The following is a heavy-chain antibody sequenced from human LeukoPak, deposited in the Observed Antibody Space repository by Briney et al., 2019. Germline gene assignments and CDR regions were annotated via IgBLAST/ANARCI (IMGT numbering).Heavy chain of an antibody. CDR1: GYTFTAYY. CDR2: ISPNSGGT. J-gene: IGHJ4*02. V-gene: IGHV1-2*02. D-gene: IGHD3-10*01. Sequence: VSVKVSCKASGYTFTAYYMHWVRQAPGQGLEWMAWISPNSGGTNYVQKFQGRVTVTRDTSISTDYMEISGLTSDDTALYYCAREPSGSGGYDYWGQGTLVTVSS. CDR3: AREPSGSGGYDY.